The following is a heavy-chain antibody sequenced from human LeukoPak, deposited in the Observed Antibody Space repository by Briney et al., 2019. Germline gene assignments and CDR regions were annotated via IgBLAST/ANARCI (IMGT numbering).Heavy chain of an antibody. CDR2: INHNGNVN. J-gene: IGHJ6*02. Sequence: GGSLRLSCAASGFTFSSYAMSWVCQAAGKGLEWVASINHNGNVNYYVDSVKGRFTISRDNAKNSLYLQMSNLRAEDTAVYFCARGGGLDVWGQGATVTVSS. D-gene: IGHD3-16*01. CDR1: GFTFSSYA. V-gene: IGHV3-7*03. CDR3: ARGGGLDV.